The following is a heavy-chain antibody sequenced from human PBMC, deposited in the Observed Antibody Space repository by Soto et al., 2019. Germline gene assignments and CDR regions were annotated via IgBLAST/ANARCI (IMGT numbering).Heavy chain of an antibody. CDR1: GFTFSSYA. CDR2: ISSSGGST. J-gene: IGHJ5*02. D-gene: IGHD5-12*01. V-gene: IGHV3-23*01. Sequence: EVQLLESGGGLVQPGGSLRLSCTASGFTFSSYAMSWVRQAPGKGLEWVQAISSSGGSTYFADSVKGRFTISRDNSKSTLFLQMNSLRAEDTAIYYCAKGGGSNWFDPWGQGTLVSVSA. CDR3: AKGGGSNWFDP.